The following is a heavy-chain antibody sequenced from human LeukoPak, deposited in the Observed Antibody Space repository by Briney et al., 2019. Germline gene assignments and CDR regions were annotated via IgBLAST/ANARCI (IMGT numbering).Heavy chain of an antibody. CDR1: GYTFTSYD. D-gene: IGHD2-2*02. CDR2: MNPNSGNT. Sequence: ASVKVSCKASGYTFTSYDINWVRQATGQGLEWMGWMNPNSGNTGYAQKSQGRVTMTRNTSISTAYMELSSLRSEDTAVYYCARSPRLTYCSSTSCYTDYYGMDVWGQGTTVTVSS. CDR3: ARSPRLTYCSSTSCYTDYYGMDV. J-gene: IGHJ6*02. V-gene: IGHV1-8*01.